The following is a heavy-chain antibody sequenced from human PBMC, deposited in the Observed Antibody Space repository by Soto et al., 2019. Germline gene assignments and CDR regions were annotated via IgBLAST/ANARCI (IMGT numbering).Heavy chain of an antibody. CDR3: AKDRFNGAFDI. J-gene: IGHJ3*02. V-gene: IGHV3-23*01. CDR1: GFTFSAHA. Sequence: EVQMLESGGGLVQPGGSLRLSCSVSGFTFSAHAMSWVRQAPGKGLEWVSTVSATDGSTDYADSVKGRFTITRDNSKNTLYLHMSSLRLEDTAIYYCAKDRFNGAFDIWGQGTVVPVSS. CDR2: VSATDGST. D-gene: IGHD2-8*01.